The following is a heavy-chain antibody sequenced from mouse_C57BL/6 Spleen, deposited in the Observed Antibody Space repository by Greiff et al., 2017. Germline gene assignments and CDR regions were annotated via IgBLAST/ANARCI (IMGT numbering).Heavy chain of an antibody. D-gene: IGHD4-1*01. CDR3: ARPSWDGRNYFDY. CDR1: GYTFTSYW. J-gene: IGHJ2*01. Sequence: VQLQQPGTELVKPGASVKLSCKASGYTFTSYWMHWVKQRPGQGLEWIGNINPSNGGTNYNEKFKSKATLTVDKSSSTAYMQRSSLTAEDSAVYYCARPSWDGRNYFDYWGKGTTLTVSS. V-gene: IGHV1-53*01. CDR2: INPSNGGT.